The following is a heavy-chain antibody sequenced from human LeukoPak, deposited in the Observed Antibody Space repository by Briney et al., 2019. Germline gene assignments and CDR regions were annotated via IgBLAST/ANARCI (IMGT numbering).Heavy chain of an antibody. D-gene: IGHD3-22*01. Sequence: GASVKVSCKASGYTFTSYAMHWVRQAPGQRLEWMGWINAGNGNTKYSQKFQGRVTITRDTSASTAYMELSSLRSEDTAVYYCARDYYDSSGYYGVDYWGQGTLVTVSS. CDR2: INAGNGNT. CDR1: GYTFTSYA. J-gene: IGHJ4*02. CDR3: ARDYYDSSGYYGVDY. V-gene: IGHV1-3*01.